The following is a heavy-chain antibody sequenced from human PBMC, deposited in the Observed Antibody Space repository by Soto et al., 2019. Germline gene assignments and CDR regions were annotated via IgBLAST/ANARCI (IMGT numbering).Heavy chain of an antibody. D-gene: IGHD2-21*02. CDR2: INAGNGNT. V-gene: IGHV1-3*05. J-gene: IGHJ4*02. CDR1: GYTFTSYS. CDR3: ARSFVVVTDFDY. Sequence: QVQLVQSGAEEKKPGASVKVSCKASGYTFTSYSMHWVRQARGQGLEWMGWINAGNGNTKYSQKFQGRVTITRDTSANTAYMELSSLTSEDTAVYYCARSFVVVTDFDYWGQGTLVTVSS.